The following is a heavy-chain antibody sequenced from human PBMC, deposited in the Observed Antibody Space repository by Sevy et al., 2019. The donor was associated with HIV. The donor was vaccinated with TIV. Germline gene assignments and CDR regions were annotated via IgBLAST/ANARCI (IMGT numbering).Heavy chain of an antibody. J-gene: IGHJ4*02. CDR3: ARGAVVIGTAATPVLDF. CDR1: DDSVNRYY. Sequence: SETLSLTCSVSDDSVNRYYWSWIRQPPGKGLEWIGYIYNNIGSSSYNPSLTSRVTISVDTSKNHFSLKLTSVTAADTAIYYCARGAVVIGTAATPVLDFWGLGSLVTVSS. V-gene: IGHV4-59*08. D-gene: IGHD2-2*01. CDR2: IYNNIGSS.